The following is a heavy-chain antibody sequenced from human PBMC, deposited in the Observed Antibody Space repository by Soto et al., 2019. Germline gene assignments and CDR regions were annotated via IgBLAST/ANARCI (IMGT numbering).Heavy chain of an antibody. Sequence: PGGSLRLSCAASGFTFSSYSMNWVRQAPGKGLEWVSSISSSSSYIYYADSVKGRFTISGDNAKNSLYLQMNSLRAEDTAVYYCARDPSIVGAMRFDYWGQGTLVTVSS. D-gene: IGHD1-26*01. V-gene: IGHV3-21*01. J-gene: IGHJ4*02. CDR3: ARDPSIVGAMRFDY. CDR1: GFTFSSYS. CDR2: ISSSSSYI.